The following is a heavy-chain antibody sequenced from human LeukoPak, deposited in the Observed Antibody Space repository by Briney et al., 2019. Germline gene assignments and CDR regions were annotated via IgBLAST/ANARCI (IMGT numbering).Heavy chain of an antibody. CDR3: ASGSTVTDIFDY. Sequence: PSETLSLTCAVYGGSFSGYYWSWIRQPPGKGLEWIGEINHSGSTNYNPSLKSRVTISVDTSKNQFSLKLSSVTAADTAVYYCASGSTVTDIFDYWGQGTLVTVSS. J-gene: IGHJ4*02. CDR1: GGSFSGYY. CDR2: INHSGST. D-gene: IGHD4-17*01. V-gene: IGHV4-34*01.